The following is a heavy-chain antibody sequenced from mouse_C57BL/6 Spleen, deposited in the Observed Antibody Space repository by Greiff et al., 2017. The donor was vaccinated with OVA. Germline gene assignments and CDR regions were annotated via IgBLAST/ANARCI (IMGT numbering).Heavy chain of an antibody. CDR2: IWGVGST. J-gene: IGHJ3*01. D-gene: IGHD1-1*01. V-gene: IGHV2-6*01. CDR1: GFSLTSYG. CDR3: ASGDYGSPFAY. Sequence: QVQLKQSGPGLVAPSQSLSITCTVSGFSLTSYGVDWVRQSPGKGLEWLGVIWGVGSTNYNSALKSRLNISKDNSKSQVFLKMNSLQTDDTAMYYCASGDYGSPFAYWGQGTLVTVSA.